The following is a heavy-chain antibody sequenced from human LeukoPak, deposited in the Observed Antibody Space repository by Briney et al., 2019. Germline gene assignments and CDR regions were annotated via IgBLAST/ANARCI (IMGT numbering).Heavy chain of an antibody. CDR3: ARGTIIAH. CDR2: IKQDGSEK. J-gene: IGHJ4*02. Sequence: PGGSLRLSCAASGFTLRSYWMSWVRQAPGRGLEWVANIKQDGSEKYYVDSVKGRFTISRDNAKDSLYLQMNSLRAEDTAVYYCARGTIIAHWGQGTLVTVSS. CDR1: GFTLRSYW. D-gene: IGHD2-21*01. V-gene: IGHV3-7*02.